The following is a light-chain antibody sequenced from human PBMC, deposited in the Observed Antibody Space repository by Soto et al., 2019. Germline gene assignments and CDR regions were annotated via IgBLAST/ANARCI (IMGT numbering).Light chain of an antibody. V-gene: IGKV1-5*01. CDR1: QTINNR. J-gene: IGKJ1*01. Sequence: DIQMTQSPSTLSATIGDRDTITSRASQTINNRLAWYQQKPRKAPNLLIYHASNLETGVSSRFSGSAFGTEFTFIIFSLLPDDFATYYCQHYNSYPWTFGQGTKVDIK. CDR3: QHYNSYPWT. CDR2: HAS.